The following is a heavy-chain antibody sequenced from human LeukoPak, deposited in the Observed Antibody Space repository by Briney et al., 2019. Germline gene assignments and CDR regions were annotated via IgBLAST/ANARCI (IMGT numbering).Heavy chain of an antibody. CDR3: ARSLGAYSSWRFDP. V-gene: IGHV7-4-1*02. CDR1: GCTFTGYY. J-gene: IGHJ5*02. Sequence: ASVKVSCKASGCTFTGYYMHWVRQAPGQGLEWMGWINTNTGNPTYAQGFTGRFVFSLDTSVSTAYLQISSLKAEDTAVYYCARSLGAYSSWRFDPWGQGTLVTVSS. D-gene: IGHD6-6*01. CDR2: INTNTGNP.